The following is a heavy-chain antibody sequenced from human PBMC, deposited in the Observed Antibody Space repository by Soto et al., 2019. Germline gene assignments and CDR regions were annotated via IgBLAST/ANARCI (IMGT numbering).Heavy chain of an antibody. D-gene: IGHD2-8*02. Sequence: QVHLEQSGAEVKKPGSSVKVSCKFSGGTFSSYVIIWVRQAPGQGLEWMGGIIPVSGTANYAQKFHGRVTISADAATNTASMELSSVRFDDTAVYYCATVDRSVALVGWFDPWGQGTLVTVSS. V-gene: IGHV1-69*01. CDR3: ATVDRSVALVGWFDP. CDR2: IIPVSGTA. J-gene: IGHJ5*02. CDR1: GGTFSSYV.